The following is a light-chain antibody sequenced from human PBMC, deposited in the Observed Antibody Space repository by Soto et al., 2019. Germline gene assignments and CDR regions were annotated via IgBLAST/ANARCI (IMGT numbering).Light chain of an antibody. CDR2: DVT. Sequence: QSVLTQPASVSGSPGQSITISCTGTSSDVGGYNFVSWYQQHPGKAPKLMIYDVTNRPSGVSNRFSGSKSGNTASLTISGLQAEDEADYHCLSYSSSTSPYVLGTATKVTVL. CDR1: SSDVGGYNF. J-gene: IGLJ1*01. V-gene: IGLV2-14*01. CDR3: LSYSSSTSPYV.